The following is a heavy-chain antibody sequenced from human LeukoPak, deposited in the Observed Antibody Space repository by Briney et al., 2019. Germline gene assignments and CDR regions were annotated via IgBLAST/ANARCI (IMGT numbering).Heavy chain of an antibody. J-gene: IGHJ4*02. CDR1: GFTFSSYS. CDR2: ISSSSSYI. V-gene: IGHV3-21*01. D-gene: IGHD3-10*01. Sequence: GGSLRLSCAASGFTFSSYSMNWVRQAPGKGLEWVSSISSSSSYIYYADSVKGRFTISRDNAKNSLYLQMNSLRAEDTAVYYCARGGVYYYGSGSYSHDYWGQGTLVTVSS. CDR3: ARGGVYYYGSGSYSHDY.